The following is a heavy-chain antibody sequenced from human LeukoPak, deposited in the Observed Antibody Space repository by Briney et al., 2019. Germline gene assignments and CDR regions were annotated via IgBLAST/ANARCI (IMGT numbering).Heavy chain of an antibody. Sequence: GGSLRLSCAASGFTFSSYWMHWVRQAPGKGLVWVSRINGDGSSTTYADAVKGRFTISRDNAKNTLYLQMSSLRAEDTAVYYCARRGLVPAFDIWGQGTTVTVAS. J-gene: IGHJ3*02. CDR2: INGDGSST. D-gene: IGHD2-2*01. V-gene: IGHV3-74*01. CDR1: GFTFSSYW. CDR3: ARRGLVPAFDI.